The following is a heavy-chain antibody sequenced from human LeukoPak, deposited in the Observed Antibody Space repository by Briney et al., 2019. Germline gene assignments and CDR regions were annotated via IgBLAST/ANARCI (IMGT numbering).Heavy chain of an antibody. J-gene: IGHJ4*02. CDR1: GFTVSSNY. Sequence: GGSLRLSCVASGFTVSSNYMSWVRQAPGKGLEWLSVFYSGGSTYYADSVNGRFTMSRDNSKNTLYLQMNGLRVEDTAVYYCARVSPFDFWGQGTQVTVSS. CDR2: FYSGGST. V-gene: IGHV3-66*01. CDR3: ARVSPFDF.